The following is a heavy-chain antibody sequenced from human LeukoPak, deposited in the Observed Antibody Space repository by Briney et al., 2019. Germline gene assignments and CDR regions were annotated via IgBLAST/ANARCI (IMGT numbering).Heavy chain of an antibody. D-gene: IGHD2-15*01. CDR3: ARGCSGGSCYYGMDV. CDR2: ISSSSSYI. J-gene: IGHJ6*02. CDR1: GFTFSSYS. V-gene: IGHV3-21*01. Sequence: AGGSLRLSCAASGFTFSSYSMNWVRQAPGKGLEWVSSISSSSSYIYYADSVKGRSTISRDNAKNSLYLQMNSLRAEDTAVYYCARGCSGGSCYYGMDVWGQGTTVTVSS.